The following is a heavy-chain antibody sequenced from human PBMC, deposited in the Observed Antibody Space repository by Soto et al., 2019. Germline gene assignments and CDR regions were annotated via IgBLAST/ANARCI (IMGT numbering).Heavy chain of an antibody. V-gene: IGHV3-64D*08. Sequence: GGSLRLSCSASGFTFSTYAMHWVRQAPGKGLEYVSSVNNNGGGTYYADSVKGRFAISRDNSKNTLYLQMSSLRAEDTAVYYCVRDLWIGLGHDEYCGQGPRFTDSS. J-gene: IGHJ4*02. D-gene: IGHD5-12*01. CDR1: GFTFSTYA. CDR2: VNNNGGGT. CDR3: VRDLWIGLGHDEY.